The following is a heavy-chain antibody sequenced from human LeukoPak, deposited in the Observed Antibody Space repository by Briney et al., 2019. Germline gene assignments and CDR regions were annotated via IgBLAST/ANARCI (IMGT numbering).Heavy chain of an antibody. CDR3: AELGITMIGGV. J-gene: IGHJ6*04. CDR1: GFTFSSYE. D-gene: IGHD3-10*02. CDR2: ISSSGSTI. Sequence: GGSLRLSCAASGFTFSSYEMNWVRQAPGKGLEWVSYISSSGSTIYYADSVKGRFTISRDNAKNSLYLQMNSLRAEDTAVSYCAELGITMIGGVWGKGTTVTISS. V-gene: IGHV3-48*03.